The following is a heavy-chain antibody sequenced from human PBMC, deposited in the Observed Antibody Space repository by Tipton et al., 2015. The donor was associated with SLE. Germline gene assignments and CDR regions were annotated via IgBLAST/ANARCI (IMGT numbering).Heavy chain of an antibody. V-gene: IGHV4-30-2*01. CDR1: GGSIRGGGLS. J-gene: IGHJ6*02. Sequence: TLSLTCAVSGGSIRGGGLSWSWIRQPPGKGLEWIGYIYHGGSYIYNPSLRSRVTMSVDSAKNQFSLKLTSVTAADTAVYYCARGMVTWRGAIVGVDVWGQGTTVTVSS. D-gene: IGHD2-21*02. CDR3: ARGMVTWRGAIVGVDV. CDR2: IYHGGSY.